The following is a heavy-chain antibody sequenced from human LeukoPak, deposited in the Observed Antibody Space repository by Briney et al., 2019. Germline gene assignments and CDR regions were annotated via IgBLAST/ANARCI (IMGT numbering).Heavy chain of an antibody. CDR1: GFTFSSYA. D-gene: IGHD6-6*01. CDR2: ISRSGGST. Sequence: GGSLRLSCAASGFTFSSYAMSWVRQAPGKGLEWVSGISRSGGSTYYADSVKGRFTISRDNSKNTLYLQMNSLRAEDTATYYCARGIAARPHYFFYYLDVWGKGTTVTVSS. J-gene: IGHJ6*03. CDR3: ARGIAARPHYFFYYLDV. V-gene: IGHV3-23*01.